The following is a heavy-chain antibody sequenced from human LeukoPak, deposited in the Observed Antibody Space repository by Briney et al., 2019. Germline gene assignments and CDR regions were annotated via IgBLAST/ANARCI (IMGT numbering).Heavy chain of an antibody. CDR1: GYTFTSYG. J-gene: IGHJ4*02. V-gene: IGHV1-3*01. CDR3: AKGDSYYDLLTCFDF. D-gene: IGHD3-9*01. Sequence: ASVKVSCKTSGYTFTSYGMHWVRQAPGQSLEWMGWINGGNGNTKYSEKFQGRVTIIRDTSASTAYMELSSLRSEDTAVYYCAKGDSYYDLLTCFDFWGPGTLITVSS. CDR2: INGGNGNT.